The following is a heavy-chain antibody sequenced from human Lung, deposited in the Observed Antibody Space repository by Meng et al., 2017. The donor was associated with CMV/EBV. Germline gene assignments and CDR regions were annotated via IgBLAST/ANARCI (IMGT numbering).Heavy chain of an antibody. CDR3: ARDRGGKAAAGGY. D-gene: IGHD6-13*01. V-gene: IGHV1-69*10. CDR2: IIPILGIA. Sequence: KASGGTFSSYAISWVRQAPGQGLEWMGGIIPILGIANYAQKCQGRVTITADKSTSTAYMELSSLRSEDTAVYYCARDRGGKAAAGGYWGQGTLVTVSS. J-gene: IGHJ4*02. CDR1: GGTFSSYA.